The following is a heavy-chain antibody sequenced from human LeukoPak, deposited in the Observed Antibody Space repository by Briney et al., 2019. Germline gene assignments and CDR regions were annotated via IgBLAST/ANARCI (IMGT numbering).Heavy chain of an antibody. CDR2: IYYSGST. J-gene: IGHJ4*02. CDR1: GGSTRGYF. Sequence: SETLSLTCNVSGGSTRGYFWTWIRQPPGKGLEWIGYIYYSGSTDYNPSLRSRVTISLDTSRNQFSLKLSSVTAAYTAVYYCVTCRAYIGGGFDFWGQGALVTVSS. V-gene: IGHV4-59*01. D-gene: IGHD3-10*01. CDR3: VTCRAYIGGGFDF.